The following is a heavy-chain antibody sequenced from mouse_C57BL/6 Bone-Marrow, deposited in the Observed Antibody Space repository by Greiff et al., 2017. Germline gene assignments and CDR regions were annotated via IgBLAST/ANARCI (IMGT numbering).Heavy chain of an antibody. V-gene: IGHV1-66*01. Sequence: QVQLQQSGPELVKPGASVKISCKASGYSFTSYYIHWVKQRPGQGLEWIGWIYPGSGNTKYNEKFKGKATLTADTSSSTAYMQLSSLTSEDSAVYYCARDGYWAMDYWGQGTSVTVSS. CDR2: IYPGSGNT. D-gene: IGHD2-3*01. J-gene: IGHJ4*01. CDR3: ARDGYWAMDY. CDR1: GYSFTSYY.